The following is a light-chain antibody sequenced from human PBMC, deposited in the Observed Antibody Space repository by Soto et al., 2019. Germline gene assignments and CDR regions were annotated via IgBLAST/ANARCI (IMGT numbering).Light chain of an antibody. CDR2: EVS. V-gene: IGLV2-14*01. CDR1: RSDVGGYNY. J-gene: IGLJ1*01. CDR3: ISYTSDSTFV. Sequence: QSALTQPASVSGSPGQSITISCAGTRSDVGGYNYVSWYQQHPGKAPKLMIYEVSNRPSGVSTRFSGSKSGSTASLTISGLQAEDEADSYCISYTSDSTFVFGTGTKLTVL.